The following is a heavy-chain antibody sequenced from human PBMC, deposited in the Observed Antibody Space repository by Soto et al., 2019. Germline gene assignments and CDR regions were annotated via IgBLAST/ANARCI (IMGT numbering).Heavy chain of an antibody. D-gene: IGHD6-19*01. V-gene: IGHV1-69*13. CDR2: IIPIFGTA. Sequence: SVKVSCKASGGTFSSYAISWVRQAPGQGLEWMGGIIPIFGTANYAQKFQGRVTITADESTSTAYMELSSLRSEDTAVYYCARDRVAVAGIVNYYYYYGMDIWGQGTTLTVSS. CDR1: GGTFSSYA. CDR3: ARDRVAVAGIVNYYYYYGMDI. J-gene: IGHJ6*02.